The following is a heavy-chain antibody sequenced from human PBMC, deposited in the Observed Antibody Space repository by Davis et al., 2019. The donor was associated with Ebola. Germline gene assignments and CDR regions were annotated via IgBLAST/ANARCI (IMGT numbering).Heavy chain of an antibody. D-gene: IGHD6-13*01. CDR3: ARDRSSSWAHDY. CDR2: INHSGST. V-gene: IGHV4-34*01. Sequence: MPSETLSLTCAVYGGSFSGYYWSWIRQPPGKGLEWIGEINHSGSTNYNPSLKSRVTISVDTSKNQFSLKLSSVTAADTAVYYCARDRSSSWAHDYWGQGTLVTVSS. J-gene: IGHJ4*02. CDR1: GGSFSGYY.